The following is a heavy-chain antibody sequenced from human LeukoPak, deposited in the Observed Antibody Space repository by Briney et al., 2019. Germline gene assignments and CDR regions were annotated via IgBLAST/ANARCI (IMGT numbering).Heavy chain of an antibody. CDR2: IKGDGSST. Sequence: QSGGSLRLSCAASGFTFSGKWMHWVRQAPGKGLVWVSRIKGDGSSTTYADSVKGRFTISRDNAKNTLHLQMDSLRAEDTAVYYCARSDWLDSWGQGTLVIVSS. V-gene: IGHV3-74*03. CDR3: ARSDWLDS. CDR1: GFTFSGKW. J-gene: IGHJ5*01.